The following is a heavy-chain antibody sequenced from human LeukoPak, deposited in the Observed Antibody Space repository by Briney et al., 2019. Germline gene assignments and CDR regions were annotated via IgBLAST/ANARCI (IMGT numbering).Heavy chain of an antibody. CDR3: ARVLTGTLDY. D-gene: IGHD1-7*01. J-gene: IGHJ4*02. V-gene: IGHV3-30*14. CDR2: ISYDGSNK. CDR1: GFTFSSYA. Sequence: GGSLRLSCAASGFTFSSYAMHWVRQAPGKGLEWVAVISYDGSNKYYADSVKGRFTISRDNSKNTLYLQMNSLRAEDTAVYYCARVLTGTLDYWGQGTLVTVSS.